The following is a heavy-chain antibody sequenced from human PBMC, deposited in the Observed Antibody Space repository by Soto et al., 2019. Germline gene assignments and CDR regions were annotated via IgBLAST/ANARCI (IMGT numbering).Heavy chain of an antibody. CDR1: GYTFTSYG. Sequence: ASVKVSCKASGYTFTSYGISWVRQAPGQGLEWMGWISAYNGNTNYAQKLQGRVTMTTDTSTSTAYMELRSLRSDDTAVYYCARGISMIVVVIRARYYFDYWGQGTLVTVSS. J-gene: IGHJ4*02. CDR3: ARGISMIVVVIRARYYFDY. V-gene: IGHV1-18*01. D-gene: IGHD3-22*01. CDR2: ISAYNGNT.